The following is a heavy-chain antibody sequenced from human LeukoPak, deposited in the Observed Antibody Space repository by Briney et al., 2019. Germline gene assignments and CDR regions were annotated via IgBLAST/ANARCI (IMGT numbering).Heavy chain of an antibody. J-gene: IGHJ6*03. CDR2: ISGSGGST. CDR3: AKPRLTMVREDHYYMDV. CDR1: GFTFSSYA. V-gene: IGHV3-23*01. Sequence: GGSLRLSCAASGFTFSSYAMSWVRQAPGKGLEWVSAISGSGGSTYYADSVKGRFTISRDNSKNTLYLQMNSLRAEDTAVYYCAKPRLTMVREDHYYMDVWGKGTTVTVSS. D-gene: IGHD3-10*01.